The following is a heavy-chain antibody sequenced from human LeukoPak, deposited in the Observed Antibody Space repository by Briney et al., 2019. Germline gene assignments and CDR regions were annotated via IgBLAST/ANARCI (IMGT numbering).Heavy chain of an antibody. D-gene: IGHD2-21*01. CDR3: ARGVLLYYFDY. Sequence: GGSLRLSCAASGFTVSSNYMSWVRQAPGKGLEWVSVIYSGGSTYYADSVKGRFTISRDNSKNTLYLQMNSLRAEDTAVYYCARGVLLYYFDYWGQGTLVTVSS. V-gene: IGHV3-53*01. CDR1: GFTVSSNY. CDR2: IYSGGST. J-gene: IGHJ4*02.